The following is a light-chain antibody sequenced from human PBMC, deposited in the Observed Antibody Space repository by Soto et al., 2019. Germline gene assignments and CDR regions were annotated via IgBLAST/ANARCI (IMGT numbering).Light chain of an antibody. J-gene: IGKJ2*01. Sequence: DIVMTQSPLSLPVTPGEPASISCRSSQSLLHSNGYNFLDWYLQKPGQSPQLLIYCGSNRASGVPDRFSGSGSGTDFTLKISRVEAEDVGVYYCMQAVQTPPYTFGQGTKLEIK. CDR3: MQAVQTPPYT. V-gene: IGKV2-28*01. CDR1: QSLLHSNGYNF. CDR2: CGS.